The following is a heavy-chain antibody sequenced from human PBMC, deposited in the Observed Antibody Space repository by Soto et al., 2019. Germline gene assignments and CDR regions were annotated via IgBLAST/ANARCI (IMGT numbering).Heavy chain of an antibody. V-gene: IGHV1-8*01. J-gene: IGHJ6*02. CDR2: MNPNSGNT. CDR1: GSTFTSYD. D-gene: IGHD3-3*01. Sequence: ASVKVSCKASGSTFTSYDINWVRQATGQGLEWMGWMNPNSGNTGYAQKFQGRVTMTRNTSISTAYMELSSLRSEDTAVYYCERGIRPLVWYAFWSGYYTGGPYYYGMDVWGQGTTVTVSS. CDR3: ERGIRPLVWYAFWSGYYTGGPYYYGMDV.